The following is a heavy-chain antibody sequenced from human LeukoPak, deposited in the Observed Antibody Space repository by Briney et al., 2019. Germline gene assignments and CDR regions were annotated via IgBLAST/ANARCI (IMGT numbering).Heavy chain of an antibody. CDR3: AREPSGNFGQLLSSAEYFQH. CDR1: GFTFSNYA. CDR2: ISFDGDNE. Sequence: GGSLRLSCATSGFTFSNYAIHWVRQAPGKGLEWVADISFDGDNEYYADSVRGRFMIARDNSKNTVYLQMNSLTIEDTAVYYCAREPSGNFGQLLSSAEYFQHWGQGTRVTVSS. V-gene: IGHV3-30-3*01. J-gene: IGHJ1*01. D-gene: IGHD3-10*01.